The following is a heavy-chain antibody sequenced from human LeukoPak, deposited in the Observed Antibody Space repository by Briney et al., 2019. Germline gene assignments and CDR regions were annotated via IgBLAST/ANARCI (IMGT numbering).Heavy chain of an antibody. J-gene: IGHJ4*02. CDR1: GFTFSSYA. D-gene: IGHD3-9*01. Sequence: GGSLRLSCAASGFTFSSYAMNWVRQAPGKGLEWVSVIYRDGSSYYAESVKGRFTISRDNSKNTLYIQMNSLRAEDTAVYYCARSFYDILIGYYQYFDYWGQGTLVTVSS. V-gene: IGHV3-66*01. CDR2: IYRDGSS. CDR3: ARSFYDILIGYYQYFDY.